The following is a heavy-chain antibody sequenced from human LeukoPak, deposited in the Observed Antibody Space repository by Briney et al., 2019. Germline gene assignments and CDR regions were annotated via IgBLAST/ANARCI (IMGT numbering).Heavy chain of an antibody. CDR3: ARERYYYDSSGQPYYFDY. CDR1: GGTFSGYA. J-gene: IGHJ4*02. Sequence: ASVKVSCKASGGTFSGYAISWVRQAPGQGLEWMGRIIPILGIANYAQKFQSRVTITADISTSTAHMELSSLRSEDTAVYYCARERYYYDSSGQPYYFDYWGQGTLVTVSS. V-gene: IGHV1-69*04. D-gene: IGHD3-22*01. CDR2: IIPILGIA.